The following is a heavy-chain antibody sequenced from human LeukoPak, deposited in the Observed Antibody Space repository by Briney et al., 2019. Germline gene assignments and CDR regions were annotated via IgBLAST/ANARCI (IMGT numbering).Heavy chain of an antibody. CDR2: ISAYNGVT. CDR3: ARARGRNYYDSSGYCSDY. D-gene: IGHD3-22*01. Sequence: ASVEVSCKPSGYTFTNYGISWVRQAPGQGLEWMGWISAYNGVTNYAQNLQGRVTMTTDTSTSTAYMELRSLRSDDTAVYYCARARGRNYYDSSGYCSDYWGQGTLVTVSS. V-gene: IGHV1-18*01. CDR1: GYTFTNYG. J-gene: IGHJ4*02.